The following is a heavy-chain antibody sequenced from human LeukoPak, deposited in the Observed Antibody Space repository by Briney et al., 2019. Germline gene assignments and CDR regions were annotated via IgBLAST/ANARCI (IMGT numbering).Heavy chain of an antibody. CDR1: GYTFTSYG. D-gene: IGHD3-22*01. Sequence: GASVKVSCKASGYTFTSYGISWVRQAPGQGLEWMGWISAYNGNTNYAQKLQGRVTMTTDTSTSTAYMELRSLRSDDTAVYYCARTTYYYDSSGRRFDYWGQGTLVTVSS. CDR2: ISAYNGNT. CDR3: ARTTYYYDSSGRRFDY. V-gene: IGHV1-18*01. J-gene: IGHJ4*02.